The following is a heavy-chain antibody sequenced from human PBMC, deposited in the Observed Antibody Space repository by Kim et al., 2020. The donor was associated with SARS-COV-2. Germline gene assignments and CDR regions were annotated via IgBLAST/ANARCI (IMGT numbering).Heavy chain of an antibody. V-gene: IGHV4-39*01. D-gene: IGHD4-17*01. CDR3: AGLDPVFGDNNWFDP. J-gene: IGHJ5*02. Sequence: NPSLKSRIAISVDTSKNQFSLRLRSVTAADTAVYYCAGLDPVFGDNNWFDPWGQGTLVTVSS.